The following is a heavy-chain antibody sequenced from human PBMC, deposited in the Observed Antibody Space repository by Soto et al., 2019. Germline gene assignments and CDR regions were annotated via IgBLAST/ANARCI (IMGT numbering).Heavy chain of an antibody. V-gene: IGHV1-69*01. CDR3: ARDRVQQRWAFDI. CDR1: GGTFSRYA. D-gene: IGHD6-13*01. J-gene: IGHJ3*02. Sequence: HVQLVQSGAEVKKPGSSVKVSCKASGGTFSRYAISWVRQAPGQGLEWMGGIIPIFGTANYAQKFQGRVTITADESTRTAYMELSSLRSEDTAVYYCARDRVQQRWAFDIWGLGTKVTVSS. CDR2: IIPIFGTA.